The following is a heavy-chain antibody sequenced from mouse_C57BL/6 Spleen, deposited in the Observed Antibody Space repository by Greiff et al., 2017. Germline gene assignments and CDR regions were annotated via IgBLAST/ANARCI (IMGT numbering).Heavy chain of an antibody. CDR3: ARDGNYYYFDY. D-gene: IGHD2-1*01. CDR2: ISYDGSN. CDR1: GYSITSGYY. J-gene: IGHJ2*01. V-gene: IGHV3-6*01. Sequence: EVQLQQSGPGLVKPSQSLSLTCSVTGYSITSGYYWNWIRQFQGNKLEWMGYISYDGSNNYNPSLKNRISITRDTSKNQFFLKLNSVTTEDTATYYCARDGNYYYFDYWGQGTTLTVSS.